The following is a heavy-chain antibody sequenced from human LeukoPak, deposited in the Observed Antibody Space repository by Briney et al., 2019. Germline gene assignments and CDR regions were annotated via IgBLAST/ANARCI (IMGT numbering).Heavy chain of an antibody. D-gene: IGHD5-12*01. CDR2: INSDGSST. CDR3: ARDSSQVDIVATITSEGPD. V-gene: IGHV3-74*01. Sequence: GGSLRLSCAASGFTFSSYWMHWVRQAPGKGLVWVSRINSDGSSTSYADSVKGRFTISRDNAKNTLYLQMNSLRAEDTAVYYCARDSSQVDIVATITSEGPDWGQGTLVTVSS. J-gene: IGHJ4*02. CDR1: GFTFSSYW.